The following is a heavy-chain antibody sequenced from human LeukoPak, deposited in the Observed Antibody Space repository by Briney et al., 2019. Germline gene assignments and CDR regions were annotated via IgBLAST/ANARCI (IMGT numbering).Heavy chain of an antibody. CDR1: GFTFSSFW. Sequence: GGSLRLSCAVSGFTFSSFWMSWVRQAPGKGLEWVANIKPDGSEKSYVDSVKGRFTISRDNAKNSLYLQMNSLRAEDTAVNYCARDLFDYWGQGTLVTVSS. CDR2: IKPDGSEK. V-gene: IGHV3-7*01. J-gene: IGHJ4*02. CDR3: ARDLFDY.